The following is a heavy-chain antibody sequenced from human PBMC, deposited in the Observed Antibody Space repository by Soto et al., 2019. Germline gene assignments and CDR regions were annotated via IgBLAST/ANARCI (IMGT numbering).Heavy chain of an antibody. D-gene: IGHD3-22*01. CDR1: GGAISRYV. Sequence: SSLNVACKTAGGAISRYVISWVRHATGQGLEWMGGIIPIFGTANYAQKFQGRVTITADESTSTAYMELSSLRSEDTAVYYCAVNYYDSSGYSPFDPWGQGTLVTVSS. CDR3: AVNYYDSSGYSPFDP. V-gene: IGHV1-69*13. CDR2: IIPIFGTA. J-gene: IGHJ5*02.